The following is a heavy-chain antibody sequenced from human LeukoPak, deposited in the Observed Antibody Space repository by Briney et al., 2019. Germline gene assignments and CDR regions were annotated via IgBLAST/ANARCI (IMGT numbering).Heavy chain of an antibody. J-gene: IGHJ6*03. D-gene: IGHD3-16*01. V-gene: IGHV4-38-2*02. CDR2: IYHSGDT. CDR3: ARTSWGDYYYMDV. Sequence: SETLSLTCTVSGYSISTGYYWGWIRQPPGKGLEWIGSIYHSGDTFYNPSLNSRVTISVDTSKNQFSLKLSSVTAADTAVYYCARTSWGDYYYMDVWGKGTTVTVSS. CDR1: GYSISTGYY.